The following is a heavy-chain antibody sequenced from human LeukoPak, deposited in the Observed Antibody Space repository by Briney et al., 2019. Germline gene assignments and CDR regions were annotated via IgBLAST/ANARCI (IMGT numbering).Heavy chain of an antibody. CDR3: VRDPKSAVAADWFDP. V-gene: IGHV4-39*07. Sequence: SETLSLTCTVSGDSISSSTYYWGWIRQPPGKGLEWIGSIYYNGRTYYSPSLKSRVTISIDTSNQFSLRLDSMTAADTAVYYCVRDPKSAVAADWFDPWGQGTLVPVSS. CDR2: IYYNGRT. D-gene: IGHD6-19*01. J-gene: IGHJ5*02. CDR1: GDSISSSTYY.